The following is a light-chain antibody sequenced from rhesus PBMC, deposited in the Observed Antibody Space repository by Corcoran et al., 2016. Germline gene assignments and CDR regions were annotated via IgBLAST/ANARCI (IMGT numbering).Light chain of an antibody. CDR1: QSFRSS. CDR2: SAS. CDR3: QQYYSDPLT. Sequence: DIQMTQSPSSLSESLGESVTITSRASQSFRSSLPWYQQNPGKAPKLLIYSASSLKSGVPSRFSGSKSGTDFTLTISSLQPEDIVSYDCQQYYSDPLTFGPGTKLDIK. J-gene: IGKJ3*01. V-gene: IGKV1-46*01.